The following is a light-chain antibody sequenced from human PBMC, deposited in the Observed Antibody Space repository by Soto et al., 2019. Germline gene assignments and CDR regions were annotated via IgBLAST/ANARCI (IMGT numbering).Light chain of an antibody. Sequence: QSALTQPASVSGSPGQSITISCTGTSNDVGGYNYVSWYQQHPGKAPKLMIYEVSNRPSGVSNRFSGSKSGNTASLTISGLQAEVEADYYCSSYTGCSTPPYVLGTGTKLTVL. CDR2: EVS. CDR3: SSYTGCSTPPYV. V-gene: IGLV2-14*01. J-gene: IGLJ1*01. CDR1: SNDVGGYNY.